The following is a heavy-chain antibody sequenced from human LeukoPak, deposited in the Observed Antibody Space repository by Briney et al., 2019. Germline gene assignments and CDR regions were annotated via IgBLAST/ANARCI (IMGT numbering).Heavy chain of an antibody. CDR2: ISSSGSTI. CDR3: ARDPHYYDSSGYHRRLYYFDY. J-gene: IGHJ4*02. Sequence: QPGGALRLSCAASGFSFSNYEMNWVRQAPGKGLEWVSYISSSGSTIYYADSVQGRFTISRDKAKNSLYLQMNSLRAEDTAVYYCARDPHYYDSSGYHRRLYYFDYWGQGTLVTVSS. D-gene: IGHD3-22*01. CDR1: GFSFSNYE. V-gene: IGHV3-48*03.